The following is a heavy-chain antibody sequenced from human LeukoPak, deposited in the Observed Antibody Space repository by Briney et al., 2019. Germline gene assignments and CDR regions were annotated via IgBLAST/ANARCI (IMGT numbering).Heavy chain of an antibody. J-gene: IGHJ5*02. CDR2: INPSGGST. Sequence: GASVKVSCKASGYTFTSYYVHWVRQAPGQGLEWMGIINPSGGSTSYAQKFQGRVTMTRDTSISTAYMELSRLRSDDTAVYYCARGLSVWGSYRNDNWFDPWGQGTLVTVSS. CDR1: GYTFTSYY. D-gene: IGHD3-16*02. CDR3: ARGLSVWGSYRNDNWFDP. V-gene: IGHV1-46*01.